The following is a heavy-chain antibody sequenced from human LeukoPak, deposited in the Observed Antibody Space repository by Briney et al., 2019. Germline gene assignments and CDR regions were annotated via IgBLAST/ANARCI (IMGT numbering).Heavy chain of an antibody. CDR1: GYTFTSYG. CDR2: ISAYNGNT. V-gene: IGHV1-18*01. J-gene: IGHJ2*01. CDR3: ARDTIWGNYGDYWYFDL. Sequence: GASVKHSCKASGYTFTSYGISWVRQAPGQGLEWMGWISAYNGNTNYAQKLQGRVTMTTDTSTSTAYMELRSLRSDDTAVYYCARDTIWGNYGDYWYFDLWGRGTLVTVSS. D-gene: IGHD4-17*01.